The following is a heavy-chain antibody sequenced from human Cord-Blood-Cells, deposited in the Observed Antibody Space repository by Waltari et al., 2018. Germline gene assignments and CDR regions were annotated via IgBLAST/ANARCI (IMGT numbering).Heavy chain of an antibody. CDR3: ARGPDYGSGSYIDY. V-gene: IGHV1-69*10. CDR2: VIRILGRA. CDR1: GGTFSSYA. J-gene: IGHJ4*02. D-gene: IGHD3-10*01. Sequence: QVQLVQSGAEVKKPGSSVKVSCKASGGTFSSYAISWVRQAPGQGLEWMGGVIRILGRANDAQKCQGRVTITADKSTSTAYMELSSLRSEDTAVYYCARGPDYGSGSYIDYWGQGTLVTVSS.